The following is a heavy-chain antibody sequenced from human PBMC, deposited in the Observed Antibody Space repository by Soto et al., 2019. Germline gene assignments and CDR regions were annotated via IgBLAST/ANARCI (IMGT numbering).Heavy chain of an antibody. V-gene: IGHV3-33*01. Sequence: GGSLRLSCAASGFTFSSYGMHWVRQAPGKGLEWVAVIWYDGSNKYYADPVKGRFTISRDNSKNTLYLQMNSLRAEDTAVYYCARWLCIGCSGSHYYGMDVWGQGTTVT. CDR1: GFTFSSYG. CDR2: IWYDGSNK. D-gene: IGHD3-10*02. CDR3: ARWLCIGCSGSHYYGMDV. J-gene: IGHJ6*02.